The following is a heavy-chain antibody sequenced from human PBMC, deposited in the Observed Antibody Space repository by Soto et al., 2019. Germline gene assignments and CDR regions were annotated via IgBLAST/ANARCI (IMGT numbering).Heavy chain of an antibody. D-gene: IGHD3-16*01. CDR2: MNPNSGIT. CDR1: GYTFTNYD. Sequence: QVQLVQSGTEVKKPGASVKVSCKASGYTFTNYDINWVRQATGQGLEFMGWMNPNSGITDYAQKFQGRLTMTRDTSINTAYLEVDSLRSDDTAVYYCARGYDYVGRLDYWGQGTLVTVSS. V-gene: IGHV1-8*01. CDR3: ARGYDYVGRLDY. J-gene: IGHJ4*02.